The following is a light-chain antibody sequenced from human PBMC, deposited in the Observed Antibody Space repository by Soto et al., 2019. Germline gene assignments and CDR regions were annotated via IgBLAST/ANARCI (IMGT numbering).Light chain of an antibody. CDR3: QQYDNSIT. Sequence: EIVLTQSPDTLSLSPGESATLSCKASQSVSSSYLAWYQQKPGQAPRLLIYGASSRATGIPDRFSGSGSGTDFTLAISRLEPEDVAVFYCQQYDNSITFGQGTRLEIE. J-gene: IGKJ5*01. V-gene: IGKV3-20*01. CDR2: GAS. CDR1: QSVSSSY.